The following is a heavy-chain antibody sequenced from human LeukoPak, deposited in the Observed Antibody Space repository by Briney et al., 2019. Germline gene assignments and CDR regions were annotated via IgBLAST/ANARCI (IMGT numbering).Heavy chain of an antibody. V-gene: IGHV3-7*01. Sequence: PGGSLRLSCAASGFTFSDFWVEWFRQAPGKGLEWVANINQDGNSQNYVDSVRGRFTISKDNAKNSVYLQMNSLRAEDTAVYYCARSLWPEDYWGQGILVTVSS. CDR1: GFTFSDFW. CDR2: INQDGNSQ. CDR3: ARSLWPEDY. J-gene: IGHJ4*02. D-gene: IGHD2-21*01.